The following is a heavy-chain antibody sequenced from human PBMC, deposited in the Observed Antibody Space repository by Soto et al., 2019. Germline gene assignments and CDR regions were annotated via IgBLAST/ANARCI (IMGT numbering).Heavy chain of an antibody. CDR3: AMRSDYGDY. J-gene: IGHJ4*02. Sequence: QVQLVQSGAEVKRPGASVKVSCKASGYTFTMFGISWVRQAPGQGLEWMGWIATFNGSPTYSQKFQDRLTMTTDTSTNTAYMELRSLRSDDTAVYFCAMRSDYGDYWGKGSQVTVAS. CDR2: IATFNGSP. D-gene: IGHD3-10*01. V-gene: IGHV1-18*01. CDR1: GYTFTMFG.